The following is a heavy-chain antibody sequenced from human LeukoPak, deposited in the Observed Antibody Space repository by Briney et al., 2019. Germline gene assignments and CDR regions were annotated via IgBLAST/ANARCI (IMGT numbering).Heavy chain of an antibody. CDR3: ATSFDSSSYDRAFDY. D-gene: IGHD3-22*01. V-gene: IGHV3-48*04. CDR2: ISRRSDII. J-gene: IGHJ4*02. Sequence: GGSLRLSCAAFGFTFKIYTMNWVRQAPGKGLEWVSYISRRSDIIHYADSVRGRFTISRDNSKNSLYLHMTSLRAEDTAVYYCATSFDSSSYDRAFDYWGQGTLVTVSS. CDR1: GFTFKIYT.